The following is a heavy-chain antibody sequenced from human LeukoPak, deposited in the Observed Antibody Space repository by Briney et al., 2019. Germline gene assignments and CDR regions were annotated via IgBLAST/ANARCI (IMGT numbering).Heavy chain of an antibody. Sequence: GASVKVSCKASGYTFTSYGISWVRQAPGQGLEWMGWISAYNGNTNYAQKLQGRVTTTTGTSTSTAYMELRSLRSDDTAVYYCARDLVTDTYWFDPWGQGTLVTVSS. V-gene: IGHV1-18*01. CDR3: ARDLVTDTYWFDP. D-gene: IGHD1-14*01. CDR1: GYTFTSYG. CDR2: ISAYNGNT. J-gene: IGHJ5*02.